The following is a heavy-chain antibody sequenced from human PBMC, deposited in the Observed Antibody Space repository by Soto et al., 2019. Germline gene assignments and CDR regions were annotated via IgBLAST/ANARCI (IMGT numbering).Heavy chain of an antibody. CDR3: AIIPQAVAGTVNWFDP. Sequence: PGGSLKLSCAASGFTFSSYGMHWVRQAPGKGLEWAAVISYDGSNKYYADSVKGRFTISRDNSKNTLYLQMNSLRAEDTAVYYCAIIPQAVAGTVNWFDPWGQGTLVTVSS. CDR1: GFTFSSYG. D-gene: IGHD6-19*01. V-gene: IGHV3-30*03. J-gene: IGHJ5*02. CDR2: ISYDGSNK.